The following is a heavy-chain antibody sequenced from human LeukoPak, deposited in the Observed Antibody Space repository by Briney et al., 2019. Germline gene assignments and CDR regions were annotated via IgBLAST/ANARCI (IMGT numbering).Heavy chain of an antibody. CDR3: ARVGWFGEMYYFDY. J-gene: IGHJ4*02. Sequence: GGSLRLSCTASGFXFSSYPMTWVRQAPGKGLEWVSSISSSSSSIYDSDSLKGRFTISRDNAKNSLYLQLNSLRAEDTAVYYCARVGWFGEMYYFDYWGQGTLVTVSS. V-gene: IGHV3-21*01. D-gene: IGHD3-10*01. CDR2: ISSSSSSI. CDR1: GFXFSSYP.